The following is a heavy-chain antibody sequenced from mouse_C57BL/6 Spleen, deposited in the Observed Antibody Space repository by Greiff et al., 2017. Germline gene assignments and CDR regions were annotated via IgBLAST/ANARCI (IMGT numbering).Heavy chain of an antibody. CDR3: ARGYYGSSYDYYAMDY. Sequence: VHVKQSGAELVKPGASVKLSCTASGFNIKDYYMHWVKQRTEQGLEWIGRIDPEDGETKYAPKFQGKATITADTSSNTAYLQLSSLTSEDTAVYYCARGYYGSSYDYYAMDYWGQGTSVTVSS. CDR1: GFNIKDYY. D-gene: IGHD1-1*01. CDR2: IDPEDGET. V-gene: IGHV14-2*01. J-gene: IGHJ4*01.